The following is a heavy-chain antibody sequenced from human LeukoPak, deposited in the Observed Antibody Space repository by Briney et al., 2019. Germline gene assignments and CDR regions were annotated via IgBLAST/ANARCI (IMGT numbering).Heavy chain of an antibody. CDR2: FDPEDGET. V-gene: IGHV1-24*01. D-gene: IGHD5-12*01. CDR3: ATQYGGYEMKSFDY. Sequence: ASVKVSCKVSGYTLTELSMHWVRQAPGKGLEWMGGFDPEDGETIYAQKFQGRVTMTEDTSTDTAYMELSSLRSEDTAVYYCATQYGGYEMKSFDYWGQGTLSPSPQ. CDR1: GYTLTELS. J-gene: IGHJ4*02.